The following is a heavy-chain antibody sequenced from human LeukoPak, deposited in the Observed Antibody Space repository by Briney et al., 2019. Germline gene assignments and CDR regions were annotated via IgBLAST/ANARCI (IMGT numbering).Heavy chain of an antibody. V-gene: IGHV4-59*08. J-gene: IGHJ3*02. CDR2: IYYSGST. D-gene: IGHD3-22*01. CDR3: ARYDSSGSLAFDI. Sequence: SETLSLTCTVSGGSISSYYWSWLRQPPGKGLEWIGYIYYSGSTNYNPSLKSRVTISVDTSKNQFSLKLSSVTAADTAVYYCARYDSSGSLAFDIWGQGTMVTVSS. CDR1: GGSISSYY.